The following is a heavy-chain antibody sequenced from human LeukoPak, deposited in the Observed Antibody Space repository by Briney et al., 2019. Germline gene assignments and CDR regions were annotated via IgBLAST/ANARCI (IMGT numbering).Heavy chain of an antibody. CDR1: GFTFSSYR. CDR3: ARARWYLDY. J-gene: IGHJ4*02. V-gene: IGHV3-23*01. CDR2: ISDTGENI. D-gene: IGHD2-15*01. Sequence: PGGSLRLSCIASGFTFSSYRMSWVRRAPGKGPEWVSGISDTGENIYYADSVSGRFTISRDNSKNTLYLQMNSLRTEDTAMYFCARARWYLDYWGQGTLVTVSS.